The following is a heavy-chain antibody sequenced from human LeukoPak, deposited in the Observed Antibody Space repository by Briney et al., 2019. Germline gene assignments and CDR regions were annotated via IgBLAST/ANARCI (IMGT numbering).Heavy chain of an antibody. CDR2: INHSGST. CDR3: ARGWSKRTPLI. D-gene: IGHD1-1*01. CDR1: GGSFSGYY. V-gene: IGHV4-34*01. Sequence: SETLSLTCAVYGGSFSGYYWSWVRQPPGKGLEWIGEINHSGSTNYNPSLKSRVTISVDTSKNQFSLKLSSVTAADTAVYYCARGWSKRTPLIWGQGTMVTVSS. J-gene: IGHJ3*02.